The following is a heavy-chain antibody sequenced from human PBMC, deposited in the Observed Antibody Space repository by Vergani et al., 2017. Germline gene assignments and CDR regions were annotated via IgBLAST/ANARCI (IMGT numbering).Heavy chain of an antibody. CDR1: NDSVSNTFYY. Sequence: QVQLQESGPGLVKPSETLSLTCTVSNDSVSNTFYYWGWIRQTPGKGLEWIGSIYYSGSTNYNPSLKSRVTISVDTSKNQFSLRLNSVTAADTAVYYCARVGHLVAVTGEGPSLDLWGRGTLVTVSS. J-gene: IGHJ2*01. V-gene: IGHV4-39*01. CDR2: IYYSGST. D-gene: IGHD2-21*02. CDR3: ARVGHLVAVTGEGPSLDL.